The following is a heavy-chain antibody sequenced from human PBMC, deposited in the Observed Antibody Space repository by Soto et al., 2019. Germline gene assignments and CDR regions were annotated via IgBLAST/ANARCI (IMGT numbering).Heavy chain of an antibody. CDR2: IYWNTER. CDR3: SHSRVHSGMWFDS. Sequence: QITLKESGPPLVKPTQTLTLTCTFSGFSLTTRGLGVAWLRQPPGMALEWLAYIYWNTERNYRPSLSDRATSTSDTSKDPVVLTVTNVIPVDTGTYYASHSRVHSGMWFDSWGQGILVTVSS. V-gene: IGHV2-5*01. CDR1: GFSLTTRGLG. D-gene: IGHD3-10*01. J-gene: IGHJ5*01.